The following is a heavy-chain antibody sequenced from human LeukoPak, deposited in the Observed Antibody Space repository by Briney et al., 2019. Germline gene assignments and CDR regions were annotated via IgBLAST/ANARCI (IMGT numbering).Heavy chain of an antibody. CDR2: IHHSGNT. Sequence: SETLSLTCAVSGYSISRGYHWGWIRQPPGKGLEWIGSIHHSGNTYYNSSLKSRVTISVDTSKNQFSLRVNSVTAADTAVYYCAALGLVTGAFDSWGQGTLVTVSA. CDR3: AALGLVTGAFDS. CDR1: GYSISRGYH. D-gene: IGHD2/OR15-2a*01. V-gene: IGHV4-38-2*01. J-gene: IGHJ4*02.